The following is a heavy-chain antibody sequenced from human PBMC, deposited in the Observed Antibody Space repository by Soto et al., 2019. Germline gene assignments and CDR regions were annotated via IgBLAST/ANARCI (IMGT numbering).Heavy chain of an antibody. CDR3: AGGTFENYFDY. J-gene: IGHJ4*02. CDR1: GDSISSAYYY. CDR2: IYYSGST. Sequence: QVQLQESGPGLVKPSQTLSLTCTVSGDSISSAYYYWSWIRQHPGKGLEWIGYIYYSGSTYYNPSLKSRVNISVDTSKNQFSLKLSSVTAADTAVYYCAGGTFENYFDYWGQGTLVTVSS. V-gene: IGHV4-31*03. D-gene: IGHD3-16*01.